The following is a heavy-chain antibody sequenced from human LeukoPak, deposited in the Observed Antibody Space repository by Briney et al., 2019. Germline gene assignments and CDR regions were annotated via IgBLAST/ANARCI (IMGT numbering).Heavy chain of an antibody. CDR1: GFTFRSYE. V-gene: IGHV3-48*03. D-gene: IGHD1-26*01. CDR3: ARALVGATGVAFDI. Sequence: HPGGALRLSCGVSGFTFRSYEMIWARQARGRGVEWVSYISSSGRTIYSADSVNGRFTITRDNAKNSLYLQMNSLRADDTAVYHCARALVGATGVAFDIWGQGTMVTVSS. J-gene: IGHJ3*02. CDR2: ISSSGRTI.